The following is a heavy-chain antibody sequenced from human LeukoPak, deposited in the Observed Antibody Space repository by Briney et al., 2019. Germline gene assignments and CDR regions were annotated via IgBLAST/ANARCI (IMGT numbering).Heavy chain of an antibody. CDR1: GFTFSNYW. Sequence: AGGSLRLSCAASGFTFSNYWMHWVRHAPGKGLVWVSRIHSDGTTRNYAASVKGRFTISSDNAKNTLYLQMNSLRVEDAAVYYCASPGMRDYMIGVWGQGTTVTV. V-gene: IGHV3-74*01. J-gene: IGHJ6*02. D-gene: IGHD3-22*01. CDR2: IHSDGTTR. CDR3: ASPGMRDYMIGV.